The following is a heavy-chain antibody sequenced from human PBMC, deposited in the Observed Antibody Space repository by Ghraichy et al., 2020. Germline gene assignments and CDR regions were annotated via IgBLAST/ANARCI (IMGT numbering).Heavy chain of an antibody. CDR1: GFTFSSYA. J-gene: IGHJ4*02. Sequence: GGSLRLSCAASGFTFSSYAMSWVRQAPGKGLEWVSAISGSGGSTYYADSVKGRFTISRDNSKNTLYLQMNSLRAEDTAVYYCAKVPAPQRYCSSTSCSFDYWGQGTLVTVSS. CDR3: AKVPAPQRYCSSTSCSFDY. D-gene: IGHD2-2*01. V-gene: IGHV3-23*01. CDR2: ISGSGGST.